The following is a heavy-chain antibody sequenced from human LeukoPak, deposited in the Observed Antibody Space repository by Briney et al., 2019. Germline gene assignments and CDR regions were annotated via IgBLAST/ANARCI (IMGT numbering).Heavy chain of an antibody. CDR2: IYYSGST. CDR3: TGVDDFWSGHHAFDI. J-gene: IGHJ3*02. D-gene: IGHD3-3*01. V-gene: IGHV4-30-4*01. CDR1: GGSISSGDYY. Sequence: PSETLSLTCTVSGGSISSGDYYWSWIRQPPGKGLEWIGYIYYSGSTYYNPSLKSRVTISVDTSKDQFSLKLGSVTAADTALYYCTGVDDFWSGHHAFDIWGQGTMVTVSS.